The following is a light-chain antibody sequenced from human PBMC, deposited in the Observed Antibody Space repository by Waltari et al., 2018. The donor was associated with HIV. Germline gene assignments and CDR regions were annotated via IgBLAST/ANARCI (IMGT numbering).Light chain of an antibody. V-gene: IGLV1-47*01. CDR2: RDY. CDR1: RSNVGSKP. J-gene: IGLJ1*01. CDR3: VAWDDSLSGYV. Sequence: QSVLTQPPSASGTLGQSVTISFPGSRSNVGSKPVYWFQQVSGTAPKLLIYRDYQRRSGIPDRFSGSKSGASASLTISGLRSEDEADYYCVAWDDSLSGYVFGTGTKVSVL.